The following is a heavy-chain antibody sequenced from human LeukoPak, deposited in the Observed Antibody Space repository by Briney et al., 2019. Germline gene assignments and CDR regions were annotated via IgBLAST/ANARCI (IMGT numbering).Heavy chain of an antibody. CDR2: IYSGGST. Sequence: GGSLRLSCAASGFTVSSNYMSWVRQAPGKGLEWVSVIYSGGSTYYADSVKGRFTISRDNSKNTLYLQMNSLRAEDTAVYYCAREWSGGADAFDIWGQGTMVTVSS. J-gene: IGHJ3*02. V-gene: IGHV3-53*05. CDR3: AREWSGGADAFDI. D-gene: IGHD6-25*01. CDR1: GFTVSSNY.